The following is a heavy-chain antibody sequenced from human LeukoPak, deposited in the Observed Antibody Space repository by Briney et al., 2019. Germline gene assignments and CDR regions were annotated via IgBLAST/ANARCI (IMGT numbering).Heavy chain of an antibody. CDR3: ATHRQTGWFGELLWEGYYYYMDV. CDR2: IYSGGST. Sequence: GGSLRLSCAASGFTVSSNYMSWVRQAPGKGLEWVSVIYSGGSTYYADSVKGRFTISRDNSKKTLYLQMNSLRAEDTAVYYCATHRQTGWFGELLWEGYYYYMDVWGKGTTVTISS. D-gene: IGHD3-10*01. J-gene: IGHJ6*03. CDR1: GFTVSSNY. V-gene: IGHV3-66*01.